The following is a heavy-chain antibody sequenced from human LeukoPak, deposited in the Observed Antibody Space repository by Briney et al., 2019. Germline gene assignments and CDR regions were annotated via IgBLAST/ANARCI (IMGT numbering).Heavy chain of an antibody. CDR1: GYTFTSYD. CDR3: VRGYYDSSGYYFLSAFDI. V-gene: IGHV1-8*01. D-gene: IGHD3-22*01. Sequence: ASVKVSXKASGYTFTSYDINWVRQATGQGLEWMGWMNPNSGNAGYAQEFQGRVTMTRNTSISTAYMELSSLRSEDTAVYYCVRGYYDSSGYYFLSAFDIWGQGTMVTVSS. J-gene: IGHJ3*02. CDR2: MNPNSGNA.